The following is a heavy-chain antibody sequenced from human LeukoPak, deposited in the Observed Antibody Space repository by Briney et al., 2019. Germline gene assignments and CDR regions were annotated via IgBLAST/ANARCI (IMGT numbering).Heavy chain of an antibody. CDR3: ARVSVPGDHPVYSFDY. CDR1: GGTFSSYA. J-gene: IGHJ4*02. D-gene: IGHD2-2*01. CDR2: IIPIFGTA. V-gene: IGHV1-69*13. Sequence: SVKVSCKASGGTFSSYAISWVRQAPGQGLEWMGGIIPIFGTANYAQKFQGRVTITADESTSTAYMELSSLRSEDTAVYYCARVSVPGDHPVYSFDYWGQGTLVTVSS.